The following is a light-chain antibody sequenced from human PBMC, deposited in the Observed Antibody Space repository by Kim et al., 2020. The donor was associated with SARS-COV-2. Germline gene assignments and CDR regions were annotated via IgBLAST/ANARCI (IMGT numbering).Light chain of an antibody. V-gene: IGLV1-47*01. CDR2: RND. J-gene: IGLJ3*02. CDR3: ATWDDSLGWV. Sequence: QSVLTQPPSASGTPGQRVTIPCSGSSSNIGNNYVDWYQQLPGTAPKLLIYRNDQRPSGGPDRFSGSKSGTSASLAISGLRSEDEADYYCATWDDSLGWVFGGGTKLTVL. CDR1: SSNIGNNY.